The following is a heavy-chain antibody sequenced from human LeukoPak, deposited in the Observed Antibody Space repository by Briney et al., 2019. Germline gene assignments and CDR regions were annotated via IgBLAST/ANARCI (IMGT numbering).Heavy chain of an antibody. J-gene: IGHJ4*02. CDR2: IYYSGST. D-gene: IGHD3-22*01. Sequence: SETLSLTCTLSGGSLSSGDYYWSWIRQPPGKGLEWIGYIYYSGSTYYNPSLKSRVTISVDTSKNQFSLKLSSVTAADTAVYYCASQRRDYYDSSGYGYWGQGTLVTVSS. V-gene: IGHV4-30-4*01. CDR3: ASQRRDYYDSSGYGY. CDR1: GGSLSSGDYY.